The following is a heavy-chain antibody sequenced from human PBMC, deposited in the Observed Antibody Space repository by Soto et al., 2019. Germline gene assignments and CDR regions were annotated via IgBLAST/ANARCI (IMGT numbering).Heavy chain of an antibody. CDR2: ITATGGST. J-gene: IGHJ4*02. V-gene: IGHV3-23*01. CDR3: TKANRYCSGANCFTFDY. CDR1: GFTLTSYA. D-gene: IGHD2-15*01. Sequence: GGSLRLSCAASGFTLTSYAMCWVRQAPGKGLEWVSAITATGGSTYYADSVKGRFTISRDNSRNTLYLQMNSLRAEDTAVYYCTKANRYCSGANCFTFDYWGLGTLVTVSS.